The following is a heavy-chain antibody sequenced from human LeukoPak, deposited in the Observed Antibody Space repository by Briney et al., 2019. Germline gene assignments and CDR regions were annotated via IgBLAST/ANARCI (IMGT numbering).Heavy chain of an antibody. D-gene: IGHD6-19*01. J-gene: IGHJ6*03. CDR2: INHSGST. Sequence: SETLSLTCAVYGGSFSGYYWSWIRQPPGKGLEWIGEINHSGSTNYNPSLKGRVTISVDTSKNQFSLKLSSVTAADTAVYYCARVGCLGRLWCLAVASSSPYYYMDVWGKGTTVTVSS. V-gene: IGHV4-34*01. CDR1: GGSFSGYY. CDR3: ARVGCLGRLWCLAVASSSPYYYMDV.